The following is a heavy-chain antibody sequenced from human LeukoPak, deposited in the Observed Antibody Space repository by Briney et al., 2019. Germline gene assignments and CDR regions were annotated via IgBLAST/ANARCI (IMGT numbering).Heavy chain of an antibody. CDR1: GYTFTGYY. J-gene: IGHJ4*02. V-gene: IGHV1-2*02. CDR2: INPNSGGT. CDR3: ARVWFGELMAINFDY. Sequence: ASVKVSCKASGYTFTGYYMHWVRQAPGQGLEWMGWINPNSGGTNYAQKFQGRVTMTRDTSISTAYMELSRLRSDDTAVYYCARVWFGELMAINFDYWGQGTLVTVSS. D-gene: IGHD3-10*01.